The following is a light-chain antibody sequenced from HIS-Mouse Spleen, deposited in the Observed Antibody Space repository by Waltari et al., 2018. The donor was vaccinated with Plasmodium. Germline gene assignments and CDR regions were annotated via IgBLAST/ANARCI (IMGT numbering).Light chain of an antibody. V-gene: IGLV2-11*01. CDR1: SSDVGGYDY. CDR3: CSYAGSYTYV. Sequence: QSALTQPRSVSGSPGQSVTISCTGTSSDVGGYDYVHWYQQHPGKAPKLTIYDASKRPSGVPDRFSGSKSGNTASLTISGLQAEDEADYYCCSYAGSYTYVFGTGTKVTVL. CDR2: DAS. J-gene: IGLJ1*01.